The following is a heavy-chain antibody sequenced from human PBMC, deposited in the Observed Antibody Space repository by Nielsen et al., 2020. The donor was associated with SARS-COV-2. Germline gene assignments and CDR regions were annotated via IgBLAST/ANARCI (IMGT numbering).Heavy chain of an antibody. CDR1: GYSFTSYW. D-gene: IGHD1-7*01. V-gene: IGHV5-10-1*01. J-gene: IGHJ3*02. Sequence: GESLKISCKGSGYSFTSYWISWVRQMPGKGLEWMGRIDPSDSYTNYSPSFQGHVTISADKSISTAYLQWSSLKASDTAMYYCARRIVTSLYNWNFEGAFDIWGQGTMDTVSS. CDR2: IDPSDSYT. CDR3: ARRIVTSLYNWNFEGAFDI.